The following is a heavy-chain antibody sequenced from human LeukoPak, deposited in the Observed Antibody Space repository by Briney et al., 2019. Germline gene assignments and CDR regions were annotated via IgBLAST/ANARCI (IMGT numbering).Heavy chain of an antibody. CDR3: AKDLNSSGWYENDAFDI. CDR2: ISGSGGST. D-gene: IGHD6-19*01. Sequence: GGSLRLTCLGSGFNFRYFWMSWVRQAPGKGLEWVSAISGSGGSTYYADSVKGRFTISRDNSKNTLYLQMNSLRAEDTAVYYCAKDLNSSGWYENDAFDIWGQGTMVTVSS. V-gene: IGHV3-23*01. J-gene: IGHJ3*02. CDR1: GFNFRYFW.